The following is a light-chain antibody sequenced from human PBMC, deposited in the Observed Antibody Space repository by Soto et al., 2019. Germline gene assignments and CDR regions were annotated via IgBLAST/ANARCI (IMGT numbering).Light chain of an antibody. CDR2: DAS. CDR1: QSISSSY. CDR3: QQYDHRQWT. J-gene: IGKJ1*01. V-gene: IGKV3-20*01. Sequence: EIVLTQSPGTLSVSLGERATLTFRASQSISSSYVAWYQQKPGEEPRHLLYDASRRSNGVPDRFSGSGSGTEFTFTISSLQPEDIATYYCQQYDHRQWTFGQGTKVDIK.